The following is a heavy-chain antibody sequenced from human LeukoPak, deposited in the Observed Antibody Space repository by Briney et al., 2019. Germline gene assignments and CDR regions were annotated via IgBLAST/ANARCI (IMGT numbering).Heavy chain of an antibody. V-gene: IGHV4-4*07. D-gene: IGHD2-21*02. Sequence: SETLSLTCTVSAGSISGSYWSWIRQPAGKGLEWIGRIHSSGSTNQNPSLKSRVTMAVDTSKNQFSLNLSSVTAADTAVYYCARFRCGDGCYPEDVWGKGTTVTVSS. CDR3: ARFRCGDGCYPEDV. CDR1: AGSISGSY. CDR2: IHSSGST. J-gene: IGHJ6*04.